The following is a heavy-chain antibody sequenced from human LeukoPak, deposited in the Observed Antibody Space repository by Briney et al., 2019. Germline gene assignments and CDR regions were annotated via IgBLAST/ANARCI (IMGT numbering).Heavy chain of an antibody. V-gene: IGHV4-61*02. CDR2: IYTSGST. D-gene: IGHD2-2*03. J-gene: IGHJ5*02. Sequence: PSETLSLTCTVSGGSISSGSYYWSWIRQPAGKGLEWIGRIYTSGSTNYNPSLKSRVTMSVDTSKNQFSLKLSSVTAADTAVYYCARDGYCSSTSCLGYWFDPWGQGTLVTVSS. CDR3: ARDGYCSSTSCLGYWFDP. CDR1: GGSISSGSYY.